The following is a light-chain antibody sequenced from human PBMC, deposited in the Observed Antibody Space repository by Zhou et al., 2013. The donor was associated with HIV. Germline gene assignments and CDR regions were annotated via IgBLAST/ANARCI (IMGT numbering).Light chain of an antibody. Sequence: HSALTQPASVSGSPGQSITISCTGTTSDIGRYDYVSWFQQQPGKAPRLMLYDVTKRPSGVSHRFSGSKSGTSASLAISGLQSADEADYYCAAWDDSLNVWVFGGGTKLTVL. V-gene: IGLV2-14*03. CDR3: AAWDDSLNVWV. CDR2: DVT. CDR1: TSDIGRYDY. J-gene: IGLJ3*02.